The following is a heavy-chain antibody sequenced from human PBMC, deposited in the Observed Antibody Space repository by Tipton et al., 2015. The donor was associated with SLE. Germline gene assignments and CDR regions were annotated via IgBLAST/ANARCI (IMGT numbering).Heavy chain of an antibody. J-gene: IGHJ6*02. CDR1: GGSFSGYY. CDR3: ARRPHYYYYGMDV. Sequence: TLSLTCAVYGGSFSGYYWSWIRQPPGKGLEWIGEINHSGRTNYKPSLKSRVTISVDTSKNQFSLKLSSVTAADTAVYYGARRPHYYYYGMDVWGQGTTVTVSS. V-gene: IGHV4-34*01. CDR2: INHSGRT.